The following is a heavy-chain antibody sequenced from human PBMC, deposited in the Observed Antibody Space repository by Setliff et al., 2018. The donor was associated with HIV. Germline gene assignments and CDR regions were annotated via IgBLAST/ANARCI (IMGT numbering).Heavy chain of an antibody. J-gene: IGHJ4*02. Sequence: GASVKVSCKASGYTFTNYAINWVRQAPGQGLEWMGWINTDTGNPTYAQGFTGRFVFSLDTSVNTAYLQIRSLKTEDSAVYYCARGPPSQVDYWGQGTLVTVSS. CDR2: INTDTGNP. CDR3: ARGPPSQVDY. CDR1: GYTFTNYA. V-gene: IGHV7-4-1*01.